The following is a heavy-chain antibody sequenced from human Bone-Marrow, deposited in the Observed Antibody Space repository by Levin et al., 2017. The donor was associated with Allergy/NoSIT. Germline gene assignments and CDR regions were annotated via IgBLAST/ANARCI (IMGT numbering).Heavy chain of an antibody. CDR1: GYTFTDNY. J-gene: IGHJ4*02. D-gene: IGHD4-17*01. V-gene: IGHV1-2*02. CDR3: ATDFPTGTSAFGY. CDR2: VDPNSGDT. Sequence: ASVKVSCKASGYTFTDNYMHWVRQAPGQGLEGMAWVDPNSGDTYYAQKFRGRVTVTWDTSISTAYMEVSRVASEDTAMYYCATDFPTGTSAFGYWGQGTLVTVSS.